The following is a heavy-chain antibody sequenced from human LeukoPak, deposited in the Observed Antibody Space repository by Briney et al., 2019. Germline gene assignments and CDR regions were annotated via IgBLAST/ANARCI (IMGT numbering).Heavy chain of an antibody. D-gene: IGHD3-10*01. V-gene: IGHV4-61*01. J-gene: IGHJ6*04. CDR3: ARDSLWLGESGSYYYQGMDV. CDR1: GGSVSSGSNY. Sequence: KSSQTLSLTCTVSGGSVSSGSNYWSWIRQPPGKGLEWIGYIYYSGSTNYNPSRKSRVTISVDTSKNQFSLKLSSVTAADTAVYYCARDSLWLGESGSYYYQGMDVWGKGTTVTVSS. CDR2: IYYSGST.